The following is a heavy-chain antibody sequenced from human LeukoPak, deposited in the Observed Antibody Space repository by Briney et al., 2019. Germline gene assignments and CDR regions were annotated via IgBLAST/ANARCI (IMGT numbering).Heavy chain of an antibody. CDR1: GYTFTSYD. CDR3: ARSPYYYDSRRTYYYYYGMDV. V-gene: IGHV1-8*02. CDR2: MNPNSGNT. Sequence: ASVKVSCTASGYTFTSYDINWVRQATGQGLEWMGWMNPNSGNTGYAQKFQGRVTMTRNTTISTAYMELSSLRSEDTAVYYCARSPYYYDSRRTYYYYYGMDVWGQGTTVTVSS. D-gene: IGHD3-22*01. J-gene: IGHJ6*02.